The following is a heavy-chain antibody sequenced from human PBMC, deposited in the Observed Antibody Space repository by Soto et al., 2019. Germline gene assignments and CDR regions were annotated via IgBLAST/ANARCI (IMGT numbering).Heavy chain of an antibody. Sequence: QVRLQESGPGLVKPSETLSLTCSVSGGSVSSYYWSWIRQPPGKGLEWIGYVYYNGNTNYNPSLKSRVTISADTSRNQFSLRLSSVTAADTAVYYCGRGPYNGVLHWGQGTLITVSS. D-gene: IGHD3-10*01. CDR3: GRGPYNGVLH. CDR2: VYYNGNT. CDR1: GGSVSSYY. V-gene: IGHV4-59*02. J-gene: IGHJ4*02.